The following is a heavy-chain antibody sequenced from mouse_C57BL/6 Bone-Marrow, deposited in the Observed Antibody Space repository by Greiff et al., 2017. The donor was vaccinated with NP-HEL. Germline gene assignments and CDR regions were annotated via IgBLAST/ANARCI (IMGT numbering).Heavy chain of an antibody. Sequence: QVQLQQSGPGLVAPSQSLSITCTVSGFSLTSYGVAWVRQPPGKGLEWLGAIWGGGSSTYNSALMSRLSISKDNAKSQVFMKMNSLQTDDTAMYYCAKRDDGGWFAYWGQGTLVTVSA. D-gene: IGHD2-12*01. CDR3: AKRDDGGWFAY. V-gene: IGHV2-9*01. CDR2: IWGGGSS. J-gene: IGHJ3*01. CDR1: GFSLTSYG.